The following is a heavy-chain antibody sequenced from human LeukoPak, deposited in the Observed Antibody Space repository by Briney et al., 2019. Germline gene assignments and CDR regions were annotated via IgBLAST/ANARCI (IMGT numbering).Heavy chain of an antibody. V-gene: IGHV3-7*01. CDR2: INQDGSEE. CDR3: AKEILRSGGDP. CDR1: GFMFSNYS. D-gene: IGHD2-15*01. Sequence: GGSLRLSCVVSGFMFSNYSMSWVRQVPGKGLEWVAFINQDGSEEYYVDSVKGRFTIFRNNAKDSLYLQMHTLRVEDTAVYYCAKEILRSGGDPWGQGTLFTVSS. J-gene: IGHJ5*02.